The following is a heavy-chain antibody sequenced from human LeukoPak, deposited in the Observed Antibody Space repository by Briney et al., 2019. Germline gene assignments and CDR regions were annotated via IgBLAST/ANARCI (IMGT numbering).Heavy chain of an antibody. J-gene: IGHJ4*02. CDR2: IIPIFGTA. V-gene: IGHV1-69*13. CDR1: GGTFSSYA. D-gene: IGHD3-22*01. CDR3: ARSLYYYDSSGYYPIGC. Sequence: GASVKVSCKASGGTFSSYAISWVRQAPGQGLEWMGGIIPIFGTANYAQKFQGRVTITADESTSTAYMELSSLRSEDTAVYYCARSLYYYDSSGYYPIGCWGQGTLVTVSS.